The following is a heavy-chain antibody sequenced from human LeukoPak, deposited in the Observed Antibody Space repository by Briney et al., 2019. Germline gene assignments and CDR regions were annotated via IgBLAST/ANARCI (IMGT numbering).Heavy chain of an antibody. D-gene: IGHD3-22*01. CDR1: GFTFSSYS. J-gene: IGHJ3*01. CDR2: ISSSSSYI. Sequence: GGSLRLSCAASGFTFSSYSMNWVRQAPGKGLEWVSCISSSSSYIYYADSVKGRFTISRDNAKNSLYLQMNSLRAEDTAVYYCARDDTHYGSSGSFYDAFDVWGQGTMVTVSS. CDR3: ARDDTHYGSSGSFYDAFDV. V-gene: IGHV3-21*01.